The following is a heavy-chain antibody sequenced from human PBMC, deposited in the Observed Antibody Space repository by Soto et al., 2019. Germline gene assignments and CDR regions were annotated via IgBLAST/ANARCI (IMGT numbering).Heavy chain of an antibody. V-gene: IGHV3-7*03. CDR1: GFTFSSYW. J-gene: IGHJ6*02. Sequence: GGSLRLSCAASGFTFSSYWMSWVRQAPGKGLEWVANIKQDGSEKYYVDSVKGRFTISRDNAKNSLYLQMNSLRAEDTAVYYCARSTVTPSYYYYGMDVWGQGTTVTVSS. D-gene: IGHD4-4*01. CDR3: ARSTVTPSYYYYGMDV. CDR2: IKQDGSEK.